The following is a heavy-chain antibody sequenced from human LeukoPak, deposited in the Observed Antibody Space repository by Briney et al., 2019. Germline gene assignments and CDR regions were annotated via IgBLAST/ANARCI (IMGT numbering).Heavy chain of an antibody. CDR1: GGSISGYY. CDR3: ARGVRDWFDP. D-gene: IGHD3-22*01. J-gene: IGHJ5*02. CDR2: IYYSGST. Sequence: SETLSLTCTVSGGSISGYYWSWIRQPPGKGLEWIGYIYYSGSTNYNPSLKSRVTISVDTSKNQFSLKLSSVTAADTAVYYCARGVRDWFDPWGQGTLVTVSS. V-gene: IGHV4-59*01.